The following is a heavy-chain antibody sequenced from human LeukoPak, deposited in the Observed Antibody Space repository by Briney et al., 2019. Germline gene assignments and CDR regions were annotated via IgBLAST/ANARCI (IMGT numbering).Heavy chain of an antibody. CDR1: GGSITSYY. Sequence: PSETLSLTCTVSGGSITSYYWHWIRQPPGKGLEWVGYIHYSGNTKYSSSLKSRATTSVDTSKNQFSLKLSSVTAADTAVYYCARWYSSGWAFDYWGQGTLVTVSS. J-gene: IGHJ4*02. CDR2: IHYSGNT. V-gene: IGHV4-59*08. CDR3: ARWYSSGWAFDY. D-gene: IGHD6-19*01.